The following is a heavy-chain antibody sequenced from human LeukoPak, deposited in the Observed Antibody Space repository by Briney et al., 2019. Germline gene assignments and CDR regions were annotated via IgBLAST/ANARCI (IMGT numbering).Heavy chain of an antibody. CDR2: ISSSSTI. J-gene: IGHJ4*02. V-gene: IGHV3-48*01. CDR3: ARSRYDVVYFDY. CDR1: GFTFSSYS. Sequence: GGSLRLSRAASGFTFSSYSMNWVRQAPGKGLEWVSYISSSSTIYYADSVKGRFTISRDNAKNSLYLQMNSLRAEDTAVYYCARSRYDVVYFDYWGQGTLVTVSS. D-gene: IGHD3-3*01.